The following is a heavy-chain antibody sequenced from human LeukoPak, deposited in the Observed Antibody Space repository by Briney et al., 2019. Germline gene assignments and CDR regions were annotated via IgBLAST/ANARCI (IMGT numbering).Heavy chain of an antibody. CDR2: IIPILGIA. D-gene: IGHD2-15*01. J-gene: IGHJ4*02. V-gene: IGHV1-69*04. CDR3: ARDSPPYCSGGSCYSDY. Sequence: ASVKVSCKASGGTFSSYAISWVRQAPGQGLEWMGRIIPILGIANYAQKFQGRVTITADKSTSTAYMELSSLRSEDTAVYYCARDSPPYCSGGSCYSDYWGQGTLVTVSS. CDR1: GGTFSSYA.